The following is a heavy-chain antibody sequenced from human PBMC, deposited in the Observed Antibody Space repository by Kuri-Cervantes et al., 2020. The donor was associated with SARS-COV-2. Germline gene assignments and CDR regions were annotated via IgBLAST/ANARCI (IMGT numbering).Heavy chain of an antibody. CDR1: GYTFTGYY. D-gene: IGHD7-27*01. Sequence: ASVKVSCKASGYTFTGYYMHWVRQAPGQGLEWMGWINPNSGGTNYAQKFQGRVTMTRDTSISTAYMELSRLRSDDTAVYYCARDREITGAPYDAFDIWGQGTMVTVSS. CDR2: INPNSGGT. J-gene: IGHJ3*02. V-gene: IGHV1-2*02. CDR3: ARDREITGAPYDAFDI.